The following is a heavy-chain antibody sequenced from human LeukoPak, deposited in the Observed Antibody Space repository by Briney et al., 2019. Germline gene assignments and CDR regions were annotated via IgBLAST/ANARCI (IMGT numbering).Heavy chain of an antibody. J-gene: IGHJ6*02. CDR3: ARDRLFYFHSPDYRAGYFYAMDV. V-gene: IGHV3-30-3*01. CDR2: TSHDESYK. Sequence: GGSLRLSCSASGFTFNTYPMHWVRQSPGKGLEWVAVTSHDESYKFYAESVKGRFTISRDNSNNTLYLQMDTLRPEDTSVYYCARDRLFYFHSPDYRAGYFYAMDVWGQGTTVTVSS. D-gene: IGHD3-22*01. CDR1: GFTFNTYP.